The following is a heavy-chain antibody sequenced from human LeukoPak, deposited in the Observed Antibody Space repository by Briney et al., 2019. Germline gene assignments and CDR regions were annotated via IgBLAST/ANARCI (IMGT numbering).Heavy chain of an antibody. J-gene: IGHJ4*03. Sequence: GGSLRLSCAASGFTFSSYIMNWVRQTPGKGLEWVSYISRSGSTIYFADSVNGRFTFSRDNAKNSLYLQMDSLRVEDTAVYYCARAGSHRNSGYDYWGQGTTVTVSS. D-gene: IGHD5-12*01. CDR1: GFTFSSYI. CDR2: ISRSGSTI. CDR3: ARAGSHRNSGYDY. V-gene: IGHV3-48*04.